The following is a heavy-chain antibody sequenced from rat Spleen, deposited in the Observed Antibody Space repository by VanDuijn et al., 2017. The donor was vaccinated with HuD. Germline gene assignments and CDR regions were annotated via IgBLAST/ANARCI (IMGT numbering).Heavy chain of an antibody. J-gene: IGHJ4*01. CDR1: GFSLTSSG. V-gene: IGHV2S12*01. CDR3: ARDSRYYYDGTPSVMDA. D-gene: IGHD1-12*02. Sequence: QVQLKESGPGLVQPSQTLSLTCTVSGFSLTSSGVNWIRQPPGKGLEWIAAISSGGHTYYNSALKSRLRISRDTSKSQVFLEMNSLQTEDTATYYCARDSRYYYDGTPSVMDAWGQGASVTVSS. CDR2: ISSGGHT.